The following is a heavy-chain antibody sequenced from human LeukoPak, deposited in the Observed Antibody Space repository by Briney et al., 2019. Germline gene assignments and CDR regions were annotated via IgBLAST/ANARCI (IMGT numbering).Heavy chain of an antibody. J-gene: IGHJ5*02. CDR3: ARGPGRPYYDILTGYYNVQGTSNWFDP. V-gene: IGHV4-34*01. CDR2: INHSGST. D-gene: IGHD3-9*01. Sequence: PSETLSLTCAVYGGSFSGYYWSWIRQPPGKGLEWIGEINHSGSTNYNPSLKSRVTISVDTSKNQFSLKLSSVTAAETAVYYCARGPGRPYYDILTGYYNVQGTSNWFDPWGQGTLVTVSS. CDR1: GGSFSGYY.